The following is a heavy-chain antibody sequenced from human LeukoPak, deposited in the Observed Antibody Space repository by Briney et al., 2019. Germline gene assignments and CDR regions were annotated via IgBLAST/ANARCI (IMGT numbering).Heavy chain of an antibody. D-gene: IGHD3-10*01. J-gene: IGHJ4*02. CDR3: ARGRMVRGVIFDY. CDR2: MNPNSGNT. CDR1: GGTFSSYA. Sequence: ASVKVSCKASGGTFSSYAISWVRQATGQGLEWMGWMNPNSGNTGYAQKFQGRVTMTRNTSISTAYMELSSLRSEDTAVYYCARGRMVRGVIFDYWGQGTLVTVSS. V-gene: IGHV1-8*02.